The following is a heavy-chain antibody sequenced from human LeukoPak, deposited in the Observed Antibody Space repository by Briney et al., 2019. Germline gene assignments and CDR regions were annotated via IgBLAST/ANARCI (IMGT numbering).Heavy chain of an antibody. CDR3: ARPPSLDSSSPAGRP. V-gene: IGHV4-34*01. CDR1: GGSFSGYY. J-gene: IGHJ4*02. D-gene: IGHD6-6*01. CDR2: INHSGST. Sequence: PSETLSLTCAVYGGSFSGYYWSWIRQPPGKGLEWIGEINHSGSTNYNPSLKSRVTISVDTSKNQFSLKLSSVTAADTAVYYCARPPSLDSSSPAGRPRGQGTLVTVSS.